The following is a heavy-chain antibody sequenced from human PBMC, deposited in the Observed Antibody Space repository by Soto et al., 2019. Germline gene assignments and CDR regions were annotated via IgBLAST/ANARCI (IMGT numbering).Heavy chain of an antibody. V-gene: IGHV4-30-4*01. CDR3: ARGPSGDKVDY. CDR2: IYDGGTT. D-gene: IGHD7-27*01. Sequence: QVQLQESGPRLVSPSQTLSLTCTVSGGSISSAAYCWSWIRQSPDKGLEWIGHIYDGGTTYSSPSPKGXXTXSXXTSETQFSLKLNSVSAADTAVYYCARGPSGDKVDYWGQGIQVTVSS. CDR1: GGSISSAAYC. J-gene: IGHJ4*02.